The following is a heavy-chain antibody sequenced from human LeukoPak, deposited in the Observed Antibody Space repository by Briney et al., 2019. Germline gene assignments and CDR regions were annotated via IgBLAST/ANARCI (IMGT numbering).Heavy chain of an antibody. J-gene: IGHJ6*03. CDR1: GYTFSIYS. D-gene: IGHD3-10*01. CDR3: ARVNKSLLWFGELSPPRYYYMDV. V-gene: IGHV1-46*01. CDR2: INPSGGST. Sequence: ASVKVSCKASGYTFSIYSMHWVRQAPGQGFEWMGIINPSGGSTTYAQKFQGRVTMTRDMSTSTVYMELSSLRSEDTAVYYCARVNKSLLWFGELSPPRYYYMDVWGKGTTVTVSS.